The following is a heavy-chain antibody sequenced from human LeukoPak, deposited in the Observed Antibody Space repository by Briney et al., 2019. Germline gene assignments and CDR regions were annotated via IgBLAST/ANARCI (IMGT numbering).Heavy chain of an antibody. CDR1: GGSFSAYF. D-gene: IGHD1-14*01. V-gene: IGHV4-59*08. Sequence: SETLSLTCAVYGGSFSAYFWNWIRQPPGRGLEWIGHVFYDGSTNLNPSLKSRVTISVDTSKNQFSLKLRSVTAADTAVYYCARRPRAEPDTSPDNWFDPWGQGTLVTVSS. J-gene: IGHJ5*02. CDR2: VFYDGST. CDR3: ARRPRAEPDTSPDNWFDP.